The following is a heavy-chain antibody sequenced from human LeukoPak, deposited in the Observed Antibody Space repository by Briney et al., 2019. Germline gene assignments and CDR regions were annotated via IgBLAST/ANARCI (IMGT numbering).Heavy chain of an antibody. CDR3: ARGRQSLAAAGPGYYYGMDV. Sequence: PGVSLRLSCAASGFTVSSIYMSWVRQAPGKGLEWVSVIYSGGSTYYADSVKGRFTISRDNSKNTLYLQMNSLRAEDTAVYYCARGRQSLAAAGPGYYYGMDVWGQGTTVTVSS. CDR1: GFTVSSIY. J-gene: IGHJ6*02. D-gene: IGHD6-13*01. CDR2: IYSGGST. V-gene: IGHV3-53*01.